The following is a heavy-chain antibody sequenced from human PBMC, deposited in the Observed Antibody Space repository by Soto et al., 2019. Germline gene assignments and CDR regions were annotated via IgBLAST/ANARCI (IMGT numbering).Heavy chain of an antibody. D-gene: IGHD3-9*01. CDR3: ARHPRYFSYYHYMDV. J-gene: IGHJ6*03. CDR2: IYYSGST. V-gene: IGHV4-39*01. CDR1: GGSISSSNYY. Sequence: SETLSLTCTVSGGSISSSNYYWGWIRQPPGKGLEWIGSIYYSGSTYYNPSLKSRVSISVDTSMNQFSLKLSSVTAADTAVFYCARHPRYFSYYHYMDVWGKGTTVT.